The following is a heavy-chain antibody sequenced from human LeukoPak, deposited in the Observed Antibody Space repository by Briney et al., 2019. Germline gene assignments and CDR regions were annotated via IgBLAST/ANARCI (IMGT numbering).Heavy chain of an antibody. D-gene: IGHD3-10*01. CDR3: ATTPGAYYYYHMDV. CDR1: GFTFSSYA. CDR2: ISGSGGST. V-gene: IGHV3-23*01. Sequence: GGSLRLSCAASGFTFSSYAMSWVRQAPGKGLGWVSAISGSGGSTYYADSVKGRFTISRDNSKNTLYLQMNSLRAEDTAVYYCATTPGAYYYYHMDVWGQGTTVTVSS. J-gene: IGHJ6*02.